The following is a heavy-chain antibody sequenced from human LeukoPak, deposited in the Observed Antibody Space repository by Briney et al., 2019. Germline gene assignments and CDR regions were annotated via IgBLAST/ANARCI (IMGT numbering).Heavy chain of an antibody. V-gene: IGHV3-30*02. Sequence: GGSLRLSCAASGFTFSGYDMHWVRQAPGKGLEWVAFIRYDGSNKYYTDSVKGRFTISRDNSKNTLYLQKNSLRPEDTAVYYCAKASAIDYWGQGTLVTVSS. CDR2: IRYDGSNK. J-gene: IGHJ4*02. CDR1: GFTFSGYD. CDR3: AKASAIDY.